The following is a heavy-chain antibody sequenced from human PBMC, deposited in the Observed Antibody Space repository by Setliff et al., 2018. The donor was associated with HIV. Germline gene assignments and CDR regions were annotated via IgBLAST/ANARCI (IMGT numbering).Heavy chain of an antibody. CDR3: ARGARLLAAYSDRWDYFYMAV. J-gene: IGHJ6*03. V-gene: IGHV4-34*01. CDR1: GGSFTDYY. D-gene: IGHD1-26*01. Sequence: SETLSLTCAVFGGSFTDYYWIWIRQPPGKGLEWIGEINHSGSTHYNPSLKSRFIISGDTSKNQFSLKVNSMTAADTAVYYCARGARLLAAYSDRWDYFYMAVWGKGTTVTVSS. CDR2: INHSGST.